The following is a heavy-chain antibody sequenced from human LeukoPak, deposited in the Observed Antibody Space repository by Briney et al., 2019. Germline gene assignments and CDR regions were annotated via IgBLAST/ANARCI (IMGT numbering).Heavy chain of an antibody. Sequence: PGGSLRLSCAASGFTFSSYWMHWVRQAPGKGLVWVSSISSSSSYIYYADLVKGRFTISRDNAKNSLYLQMNSLSAEDTAVYYCASLTYSSWYIIDYWGQGTLVTVSS. V-gene: IGHV3-21*01. CDR1: GFTFSSYW. CDR2: ISSSSSYI. CDR3: ASLTYSSWYIIDY. D-gene: IGHD6-13*01. J-gene: IGHJ4*02.